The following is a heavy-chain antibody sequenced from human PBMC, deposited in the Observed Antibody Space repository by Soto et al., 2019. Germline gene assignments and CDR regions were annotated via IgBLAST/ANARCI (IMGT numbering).Heavy chain of an antibody. V-gene: IGHV3-30-3*01. D-gene: IGHD3-3*01. CDR2: ISYDGSNK. Sequence: QVPLVESGGGVVQPGRSLRLSCAASGFTFSSYAMHWVRQAPGKGLEWVAVISYDGSNKYYADSVKGRFTISRDNSKNTLYLQMNSLRAEDTAVYYCARDGVESAYYFDYWGQGTLVTVSS. CDR1: GFTFSSYA. J-gene: IGHJ4*02. CDR3: ARDGVESAYYFDY.